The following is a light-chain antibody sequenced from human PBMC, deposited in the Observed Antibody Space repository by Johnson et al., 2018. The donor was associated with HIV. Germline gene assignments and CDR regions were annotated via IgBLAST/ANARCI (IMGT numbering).Light chain of an antibody. V-gene: IGLV1-51*02. CDR1: TSNIGNNY. J-gene: IGLJ1*01. CDR2: ENN. CDR3: GTWDSSLSAYV. Sequence: QSVLTQPPSVSAAPGQKVTISCSGSTSNIGNNYVSWYQHLPGTAPKLLICENNKRPSGIPDRFSGSKSGTSATLGITGLQTGDEADYYCGTWDSSLSAYVFGTGTQVTVL.